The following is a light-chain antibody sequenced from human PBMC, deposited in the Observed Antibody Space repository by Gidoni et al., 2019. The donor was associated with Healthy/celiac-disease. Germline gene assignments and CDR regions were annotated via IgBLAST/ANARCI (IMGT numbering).Light chain of an antibody. CDR3: QQYINWPLT. CDR1: QTVSSG. Sequence: EIVMTQSPATLSVSPGERATLSCRASQTVSSGLAWYQQKPGQAPRLLIYGASTRATGIPAKFSGSGSGTEFTLTISSLQSEDFAVYYCQQYINWPLTFGGGTKVEIK. CDR2: GAS. V-gene: IGKV3-15*01. J-gene: IGKJ4*01.